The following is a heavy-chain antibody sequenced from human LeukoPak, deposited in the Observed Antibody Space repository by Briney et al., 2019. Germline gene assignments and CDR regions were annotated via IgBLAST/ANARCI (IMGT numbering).Heavy chain of an antibody. J-gene: IGHJ6*03. Sequence: ASVKVSCKASGYTFTSYDINWVRQATGQGLEWMGWMNPNSGNTGYAQKFQGRVTMTRNTSISTAYMELSSLRSEDTAVYYCARYYYDSSGYYRGYYYYMDVWGKGTTVTVSS. CDR1: GYTFTSYD. V-gene: IGHV1-8*01. CDR3: ARYYYDSSGYYRGYYYYMDV. D-gene: IGHD3-22*01. CDR2: MNPNSGNT.